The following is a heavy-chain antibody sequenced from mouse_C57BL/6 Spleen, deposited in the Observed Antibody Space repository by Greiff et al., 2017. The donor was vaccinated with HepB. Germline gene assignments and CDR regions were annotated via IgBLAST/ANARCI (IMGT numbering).Heavy chain of an antibody. Sequence: DVQLVESGGDLVKPGGSLKLSCAASGFTFSSYGMSWVRQTPDKRLEWVATISSGGSYTYYPDSVKGRFTISRDNAKNTLYLQMSSLKSEDTAMYYCARQGDLAWFAYWGQGTLVTVSA. CDR1: GFTFSSYG. V-gene: IGHV5-6*01. J-gene: IGHJ3*01. CDR2: ISSGGSYT. CDR3: ARQGDLAWFAY.